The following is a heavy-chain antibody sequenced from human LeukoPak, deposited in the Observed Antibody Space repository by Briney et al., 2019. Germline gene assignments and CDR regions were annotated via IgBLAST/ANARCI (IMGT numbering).Heavy chain of an antibody. CDR3: ARDSGGYVPLEFDY. CDR2: ISSGSSYI. Sequence: GGSLRLSCAASGFTFSSYSMNWVRQAPGKGLEWVSSISSGSSYIYYADSVKGRFTISRDNAKNSLYLQMNSLRGEDSAVYYCARDSGGYVPLEFDYWGQGTLVTVSS. D-gene: IGHD5-12*01. CDR1: GFTFSSYS. J-gene: IGHJ4*02. V-gene: IGHV3-21*01.